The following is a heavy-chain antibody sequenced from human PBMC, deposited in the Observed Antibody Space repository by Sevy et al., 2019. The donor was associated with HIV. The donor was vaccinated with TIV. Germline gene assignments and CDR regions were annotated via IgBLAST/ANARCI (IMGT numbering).Heavy chain of an antibody. V-gene: IGHV3-30*18. CDR2: ISYDGSNK. J-gene: IGHJ4*02. Sequence: GGSLRLSCAASGFTFSSYGMHWVRQAPGKGLEWVAVISYDGSNKYYADSVKGRFTISRDNSKNTLFLQMNSLRAEDTAVYYCAKDSHYYDSSGYLVLMDYWGQGTLVTVSS. D-gene: IGHD3-22*01. CDR1: GFTFSSYG. CDR3: AKDSHYYDSSGYLVLMDY.